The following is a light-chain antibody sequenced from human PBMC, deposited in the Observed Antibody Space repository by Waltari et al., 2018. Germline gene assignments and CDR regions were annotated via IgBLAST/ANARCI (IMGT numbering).Light chain of an antibody. Sequence: QSALTQPASVSGSPGQSITFSCSGSSSAVGGQNHVSWYQHHPGKAPKLMIYDVSNRPSGISHRFSAPNAGKTASLTISGLQAEDEADYYCSSYTSSDSLVFGTGTAVTVL. CDR1: SSAVGGQNH. CDR3: SSYTSSDSLV. V-gene: IGLV2-14*01. CDR2: DVS. J-gene: IGLJ1*01.